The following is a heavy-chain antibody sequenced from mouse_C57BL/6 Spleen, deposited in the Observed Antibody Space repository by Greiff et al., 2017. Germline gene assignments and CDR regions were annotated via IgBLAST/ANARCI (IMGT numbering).Heavy chain of an antibody. CDR3: ARVYGSPYAMDY. V-gene: IGHV1-69*01. J-gene: IGHJ4*01. CDR1: GYTFTSYW. Sequence: VQLQQPGAELVMPGASVKLSCKASGYTFTSYWMHWVKQRPGQGLEWIGEIDPSDSYTNYNQKFKGKSTLTVDKSSSTAYMQLSSLTSEDSAVYYCARVYGSPYAMDYWGQGTSVTVSS. CDR2: IDPSDSYT. D-gene: IGHD1-1*01.